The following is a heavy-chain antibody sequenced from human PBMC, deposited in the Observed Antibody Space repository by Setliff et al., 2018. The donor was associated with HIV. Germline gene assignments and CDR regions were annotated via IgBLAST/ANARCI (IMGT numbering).Heavy chain of an antibody. J-gene: IGHJ3*02. D-gene: IGHD1-1*01. CDR2: MYPNGRT. CDR3: ATPHREREDEAFDI. V-gene: IGHV4-38-2*02. Sequence: ASETLSLTCNVSGFSIGNFYYWGWVRPPPGKGLEWVGSMYPNGRTYYNPSVKSRVTISVDTSKNQFFLKLSPVTAADTAMYYCATPHREREDEAFDIWGQGTKVTVSS. CDR1: GFSIGNFYY.